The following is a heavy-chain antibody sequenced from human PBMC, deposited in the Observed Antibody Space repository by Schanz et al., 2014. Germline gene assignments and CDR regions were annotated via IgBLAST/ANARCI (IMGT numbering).Heavy chain of an antibody. V-gene: IGHV3-23*04. CDR2: ISDSGDTA. CDR1: GLTFTSAW. Sequence: EVQLVESGGGLVKPGGSLRLSCATSGLTFTSAWMSWVRQAPGKGLEWVSLISDSGDTAYYADSVKGRFTISRDNAKNTLYLQMNSLSAEDTAVYYCAKVRYSSGWRGDYFDEWGQGTLVTVSS. CDR3: AKVRYSSGWRGDYFDE. D-gene: IGHD6-25*01. J-gene: IGHJ4*02.